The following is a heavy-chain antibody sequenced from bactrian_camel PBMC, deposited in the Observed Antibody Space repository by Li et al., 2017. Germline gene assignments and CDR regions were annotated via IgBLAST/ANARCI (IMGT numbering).Heavy chain of an antibody. CDR1: KYMVVDKC. J-gene: IGHJ4*01. Sequence: HVQLVESGGGSVQAGESLKLSCAASKYMVVDKCMAWFRQAPGKEREGIAYIATYDTTTYADSVKGRSTISRDNANNTVNLMMNSLKPEDTAMYYCAANFGPYCSGPYLARRANFLGQGTQVTVS. CDR2: IATYDTT. V-gene: IGHV3S63*01. D-gene: IGHD2*01.